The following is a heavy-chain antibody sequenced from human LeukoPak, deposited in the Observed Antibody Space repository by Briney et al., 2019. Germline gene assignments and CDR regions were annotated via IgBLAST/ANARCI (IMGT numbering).Heavy chain of an antibody. J-gene: IGHJ4*02. D-gene: IGHD3-22*01. V-gene: IGHV4-39*07. CDR3: ARGPPNGHDDSSGYYVPACFDY. CDR2: IYYSGST. Sequence: SETLSLTCTVSGGSISSSNFYWGWIRQPPGKGLEWIGSIYYSGSTYYNPSLKSRVTISVDTSKKQFSLKLNSVTAADTAVYYCARGPPNGHDDSSGYYVPACFDYWGQGTLVTVSS. CDR1: GGSISSSNFY.